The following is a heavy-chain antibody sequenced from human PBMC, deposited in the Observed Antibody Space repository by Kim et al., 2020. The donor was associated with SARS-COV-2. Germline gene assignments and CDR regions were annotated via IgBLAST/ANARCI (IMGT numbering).Heavy chain of an antibody. V-gene: IGHV3-7*01. D-gene: IGHD3-16*01. CDR3: ARDGQGRGSYIDS. CDR2: IRPDGSEK. CDR1: GFTFTSYW. J-gene: IGHJ4*02. Sequence: GGSLRLSCVASGFTFTSYWMSWVRQTPGKGLEWVANIRPDGSEKYYMDSVKGRFTISRDNAKNSLYLQMNNLRAEDTAVYYCARDGQGRGSYIDSWGQGT.